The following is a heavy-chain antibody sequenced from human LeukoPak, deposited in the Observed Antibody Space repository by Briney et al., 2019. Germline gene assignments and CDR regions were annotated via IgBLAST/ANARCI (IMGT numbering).Heavy chain of an antibody. CDR1: GFTFSSYW. J-gene: IGHJ3*02. Sequence: TGGSLRLSCAASGFTFSSYWMHWVRQAPGKGLVWVSRINSDGSSTSYADSVKGRFTISRDNAKNTLYLQMNSLRAEDTAVYDCTREKDYYDSSGYYRDAFDIWGQGTKVTASS. D-gene: IGHD3-22*01. V-gene: IGHV3-74*01. CDR2: INSDGSST. CDR3: TREKDYYDSSGYYRDAFDI.